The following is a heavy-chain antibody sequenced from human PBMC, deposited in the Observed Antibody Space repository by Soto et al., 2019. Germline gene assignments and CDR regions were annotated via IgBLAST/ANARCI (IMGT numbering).Heavy chain of an antibody. CDR3: SRLVVPAVGGWFDP. Sequence: SETLSLTCTVSGGSISSGDYYWSWIRQPPGKCLEWIGYIYYSGSTYYNPSLKSRFTISVDTSKHQFSLKLSSVTAADTAVYYCSRLVVPAVGGWFDPWGQGTLVTVSS. CDR1: GGSISSGDYY. CDR2: IYYSGST. J-gene: IGHJ5*02. D-gene: IGHD2-2*01. V-gene: IGHV4-30-4*01.